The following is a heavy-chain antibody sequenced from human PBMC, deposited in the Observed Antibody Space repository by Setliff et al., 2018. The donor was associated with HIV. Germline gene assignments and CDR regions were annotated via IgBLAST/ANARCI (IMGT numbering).Heavy chain of an antibody. CDR3: ARGGWSGGGPLHYSYYYLDV. CDR1: GGTFRSQA. CDR2: LISMFKIP. D-gene: IGHD2-15*01. J-gene: IGHJ6*02. Sequence: SVKVSCKTSGGTFRSQAISWVRQAPGQGLEWMGGLISMFKIPQIAQKFQGRVTITADESTSTAYMGLSSLASEDTAVYYCARGGWSGGGPLHYSYYYLDVWGQGTEVTVSS. V-gene: IGHV1-69*13.